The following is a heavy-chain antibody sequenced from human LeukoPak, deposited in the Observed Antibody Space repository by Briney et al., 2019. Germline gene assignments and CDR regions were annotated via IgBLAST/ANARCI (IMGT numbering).Heavy chain of an antibody. D-gene: IGHD6-13*01. V-gene: IGHV3-48*03. Sequence: GGSLRLSCAASGFTFSSYEMNWVRQAPGKGLEWVSYISSSGSTIYYADSVKGRFTISRDNGKNSLYLQMHSLRAEDTAVYYCVREFSSSWYIAFDIWGQGTMVTVSS. CDR2: ISSSGSTI. CDR1: GFTFSSYE. J-gene: IGHJ3*02. CDR3: VREFSSSWYIAFDI.